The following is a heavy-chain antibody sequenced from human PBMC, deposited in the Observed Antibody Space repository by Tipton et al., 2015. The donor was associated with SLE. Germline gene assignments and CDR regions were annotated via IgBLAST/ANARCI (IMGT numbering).Heavy chain of an antibody. D-gene: IGHD6-13*01. Sequence: TLSLTCTVSGGSITTVGYYWSWNRQHSGKGLEWIGYIYDSKSTYYNTSLKSRLTMSADTSKNQISLKLSSVSAAETAVYYCVRGIADEPRFGDYWGQGTLVTVSS. J-gene: IGHJ4*02. CDR1: GGSITTVGYY. CDR3: VRGIADEPRFGDY. CDR2: IYDSKST. V-gene: IGHV4-31*03.